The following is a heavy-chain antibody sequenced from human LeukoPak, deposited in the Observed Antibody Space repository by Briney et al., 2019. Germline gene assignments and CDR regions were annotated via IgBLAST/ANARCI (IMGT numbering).Heavy chain of an antibody. V-gene: IGHV3-30-3*01. CDR3: ARDWRELLDY. CDR1: GFTFSSYA. CDR2: ISYDGSNK. D-gene: IGHD1-26*01. J-gene: IGHJ4*02. Sequence: GRFLRLSCAASGFTFSSYAMHWVRQAPGKGLEWVAVISYDGSNKYYADSVKGRFTISRDNSKNTLYLQMNSLRAEDTAVYYCARDWRELLDYWGQGTLVTVSS.